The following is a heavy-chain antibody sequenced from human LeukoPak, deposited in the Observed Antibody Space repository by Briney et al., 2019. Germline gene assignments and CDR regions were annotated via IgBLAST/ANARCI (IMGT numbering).Heavy chain of an antibody. CDR2: IYYSGST. V-gene: IGHV4-39*01. J-gene: IGHJ5*02. CDR3: ARHFASRCTNWFDP. D-gene: IGHD3-3*01. CDR1: GGSISSGSYY. Sequence: SETLSLTCTVSGGSISSGSYYWGWIRQPPGKGLEWIGSIYYSGSTYYNPSLKSRVTISVDTSKNQFSLKLSSVTAADTAVYYCARHFASRCTNWFDPWGQGTLVTVSS.